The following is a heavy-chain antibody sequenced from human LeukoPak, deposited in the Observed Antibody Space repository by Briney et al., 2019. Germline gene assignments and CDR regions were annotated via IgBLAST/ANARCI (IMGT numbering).Heavy chain of an antibody. CDR1: GFTFSSYW. D-gene: IGHD2-15*01. CDR3: ARGYCSGGSCYWDY. V-gene: IGHV3-7*03. CDR2: INHNGNVN. Sequence: GGSLRLSCAASGFTFSSYWMNWARQAPGKGLEWVASINHNGNVNYYVDSVKGRFTISRDNAKNSLYLQMSNLRAKVTAVYYCARGYCSGGSCYWDYWGQGTLVTVSS. J-gene: IGHJ4*02.